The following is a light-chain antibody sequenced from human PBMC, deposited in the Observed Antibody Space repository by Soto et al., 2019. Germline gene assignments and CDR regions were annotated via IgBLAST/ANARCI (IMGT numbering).Light chain of an antibody. CDR3: QRYNSYPWT. CDR1: QDINTF. CDR2: DAS. J-gene: IGKJ1*01. V-gene: IGKV1-5*01. Sequence: DIQMTQSPSTRSAPVGDRVTITCRASQDINTFLAWYQQKPGKAPKXMIYDASGLESGVPSRFSGSGSGTEFTLTISSLQPDDFATYYCQRYNSYPWTLGQGTKVDIK.